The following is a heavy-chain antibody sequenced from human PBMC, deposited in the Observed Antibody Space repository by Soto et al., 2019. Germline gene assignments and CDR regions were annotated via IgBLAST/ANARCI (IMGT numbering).Heavy chain of an antibody. J-gene: IGHJ4*01. V-gene: IGHV3-23*01. CDR1: GFTFSPYA. Sequence: PGGSLRLSCVASGFTFSPYAMSWVRQAPGKGLEWVSGSGNGGATYYADSVKGRFTISRDNSKNTLYLQMNSLRAEDTAIYYCAKIYILVVVEAAKNVDYWGHGTLVTVSS. CDR2: SGNGGAT. D-gene: IGHD2-2*01. CDR3: AKIYILVVVEAAKNVDY.